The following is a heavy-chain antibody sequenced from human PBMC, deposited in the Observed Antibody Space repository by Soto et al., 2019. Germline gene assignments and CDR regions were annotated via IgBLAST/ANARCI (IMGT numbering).Heavy chain of an antibody. D-gene: IGHD2-2*01. CDR2: IYYSGST. CDR1: GGSISSGDYY. J-gene: IGHJ6*02. CDR3: ARDPSHIVVVPAASNYGMDV. V-gene: IGHV4-30-4*01. Sequence: SETLSLTCTVSGGSISSGDYYWSWIRQPPGKGLEWNGYIYYSGSTYYNPSLKSRVTISVDTSKNQFSLKLSSVTAADTAVYYCARDPSHIVVVPAASNYGMDVWGQGTTVTVSS.